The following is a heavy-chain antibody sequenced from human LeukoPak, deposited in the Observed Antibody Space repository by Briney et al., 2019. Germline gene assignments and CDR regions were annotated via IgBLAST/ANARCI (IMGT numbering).Heavy chain of an antibody. CDR2: ISGSGITT. Sequence: GGSLRLSCAASGLTFSSHSMIWVRQAPGKGLEWVSVISGSGITTYYADSVKGRFTISRDNSKNTRYLQMNSLRAGDSAVYYCAKDYGGVGPSIDDWGQGTLVTVSS. D-gene: IGHD4-17*01. J-gene: IGHJ4*02. CDR3: AKDYGGVGPSIDD. V-gene: IGHV3-23*01. CDR1: GLTFSSHS.